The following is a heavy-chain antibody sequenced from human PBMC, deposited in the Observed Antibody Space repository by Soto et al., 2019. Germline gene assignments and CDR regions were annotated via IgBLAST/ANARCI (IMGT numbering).Heavy chain of an antibody. Sequence: QVQLVESGGGVVQPGRSLRLSCAASGFTFSSYGMHWVRQAPGKGLEWVAVISYDGSNNYYADSVKGRFTIARDNSKNALYLQMNSLGAEETAVYYCHEGGGSYPFDYWGQGTLVTVSS. CDR1: GFTFSSYG. J-gene: IGHJ4*02. D-gene: IGHD1-26*01. CDR3: HEGGGSYPFDY. CDR2: ISYDGSNN. V-gene: IGHV3-30*03.